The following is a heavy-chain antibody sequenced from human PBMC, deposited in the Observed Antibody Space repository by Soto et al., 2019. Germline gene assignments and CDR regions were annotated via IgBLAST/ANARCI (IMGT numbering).Heavy chain of an antibody. Sequence: GGSLRLSCAASGFTFDDYAMHWVRQAPGKGLEWVSGISWNSGSIGYADSVKGRFTISRDNAKNSLYLQMNSLRAEDTALYYCAKDIWGSYRLLAFDIWGQGTMVTVSS. CDR3: AKDIWGSYRLLAFDI. CDR2: ISWNSGSI. CDR1: GFTFDDYA. J-gene: IGHJ3*02. D-gene: IGHD3-16*02. V-gene: IGHV3-9*01.